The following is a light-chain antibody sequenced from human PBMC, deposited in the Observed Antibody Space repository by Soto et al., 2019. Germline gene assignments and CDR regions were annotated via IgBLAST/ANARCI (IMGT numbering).Light chain of an antibody. V-gene: IGKV3-20*01. CDR2: GTS. J-gene: IGKJ1*01. CDR1: QSVSSSY. CDR3: QQYGNSRWT. Sequence: EIVLTQSPDTLSLSPGERATLSCRASQSVSSSYLAWYQQTPGQAPRLRIYGTSNRATGIPDGFSGSGSGTDFTLTISRLEPEDFAVYYCQQYGNSRWTFGQGNKVEI.